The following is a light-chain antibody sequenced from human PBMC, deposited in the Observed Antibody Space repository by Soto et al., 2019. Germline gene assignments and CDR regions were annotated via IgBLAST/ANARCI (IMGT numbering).Light chain of an antibody. CDR1: QSLLHSDGKTY. J-gene: IGKJ5*01. V-gene: IGKV2-28*01. Sequence: VMTQTPLSLSATPGQPASISCKSSQSLLHSDGKTYVGCYLQKPRQSPQLLIYLGTKRVTSVASRFGSSGTSTDFTLKVSRVDAGDVGTYCCMQALQGDTFGQGTQLEIK. CDR3: MQALQGDT. CDR2: LGT.